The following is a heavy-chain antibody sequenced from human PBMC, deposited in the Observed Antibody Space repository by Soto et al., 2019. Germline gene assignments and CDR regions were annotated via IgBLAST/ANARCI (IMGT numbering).Heavy chain of an antibody. CDR1: GGSFSGYY. CDR3: ARVGYDSSGYHRGSYYFDY. J-gene: IGHJ4*02. Sequence: SETLSLTCAVYGGSFSGYYWSWIRQPPGKGLEWIGEINHSGSTNYNPSLKSRVTISVDTSKNQFSLKLSSVTAADTAVYYCARVGYDSSGYHRGSYYFDYWGQGTLVTVSS. CDR2: INHSGST. D-gene: IGHD3-22*01. V-gene: IGHV4-34*01.